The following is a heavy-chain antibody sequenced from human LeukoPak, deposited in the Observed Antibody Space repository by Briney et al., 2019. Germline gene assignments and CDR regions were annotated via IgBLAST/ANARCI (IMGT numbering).Heavy chain of an antibody. CDR2: IKQDGSEK. Sequence: GGSLRLSCAASGFTFSSYWMSWVRQAPGKGREWVANIKQDGSEKYYVDSVKGRFTISRDNAKNSLYLQMNSLRAEDTAVYYCARDSQGVYSSSWFFDYWGQGTLVTVSS. J-gene: IGHJ4*02. CDR1: GFTFSSYW. D-gene: IGHD6-6*01. CDR3: ARDSQGVYSSSWFFDY. V-gene: IGHV3-7*01.